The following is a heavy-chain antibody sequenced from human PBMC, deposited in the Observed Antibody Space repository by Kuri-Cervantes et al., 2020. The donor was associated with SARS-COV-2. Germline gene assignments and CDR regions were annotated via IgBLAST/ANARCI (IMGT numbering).Heavy chain of an antibody. CDR1: GFTFSSYA. CDR2: ISGSGGST. CDR3: AKDRVYCSGGSCPLYY. V-gene: IGHV3-23*01. J-gene: IGHJ4*02. Sequence: GESLKISCAASGFTFSSYAMSWVRQAPGKGLEWVSAISGSGGSTYYADSVKSRFTISRDNSKNTLYLQMNSLRAEDTAVYYCAKDRVYCSGGSCPLYYWGQGTLVTVSS. D-gene: IGHD2-15*01.